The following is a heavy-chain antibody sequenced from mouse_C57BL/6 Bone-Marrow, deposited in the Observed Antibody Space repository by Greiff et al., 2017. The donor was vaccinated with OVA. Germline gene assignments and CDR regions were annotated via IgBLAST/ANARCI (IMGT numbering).Heavy chain of an antibody. V-gene: IGHV1-61*01. J-gene: IGHJ3*01. Sequence: VQLQQPGAELVRPGSSVKLSCKASGYTFTSYWMDWVKQRPGQGLEWIGNIYPSDSETHYNQKFKDKATLTVDKSSSTAYLQLSSLTSEDSAVYYCAREAYDGYYVGPAWFAYWGQGTLVTVSA. CDR3: AREAYDGYYVGPAWFAY. D-gene: IGHD2-3*01. CDR2: IYPSDSET. CDR1: GYTFTSYW.